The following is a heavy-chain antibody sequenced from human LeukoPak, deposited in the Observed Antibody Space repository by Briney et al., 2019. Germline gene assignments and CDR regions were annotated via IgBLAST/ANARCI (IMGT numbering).Heavy chain of an antibody. D-gene: IGHD3-10*01. CDR1: GGSFSGYY. J-gene: IGHJ5*02. V-gene: IGHV4-34*01. CDR2: INHSGST. CDR3: ARSPGNGSGSYSWFDP. Sequence: SETLSLTCAVYGGSFSGYYWSWIRQPPGKGPEWIGEINHSGSTNYNPSLKSRVTISVDTSKNQFSLKLSSVTAADTAVYYCARSPGNGSGSYSWFDPWGQGTLVTVSS.